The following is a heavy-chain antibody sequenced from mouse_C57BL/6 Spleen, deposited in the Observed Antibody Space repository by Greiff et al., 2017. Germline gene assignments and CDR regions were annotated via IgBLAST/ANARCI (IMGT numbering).Heavy chain of an antibody. J-gene: IGHJ2*01. CDR2: INPYNGGT. CDR3: ARGEGPYYFDY. V-gene: IGHV1-19*01. CDR1: GYTFTDYY. D-gene: IGHD3-3*01. Sequence: EVQLQQSGPVLVKPGASVKMSCKASGYTFTDYYMNWVKQSHGKSLEWSGVINPYNGGTSYNQKFKGKATLTVDKSSSTAYMELNSLTSEDSAVYYCARGEGPYYFDYWGQGTTLTVSS.